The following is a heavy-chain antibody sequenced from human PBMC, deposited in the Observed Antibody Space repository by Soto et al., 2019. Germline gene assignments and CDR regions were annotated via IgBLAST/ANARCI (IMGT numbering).Heavy chain of an antibody. V-gene: IGHV1-18*01. D-gene: IGHD1-26*01. J-gene: IGHJ4*02. CDR2: ISIYNGHT. Sequence: KGSWKAAGYALTRYGITWVRQAPGQGLEWMGWISIYNGHTEYAQKFQGRVTMTTDTSTRTAYMELRSLRFDDTALYYCARRGSGLVDFWGQGTSVTVSS. CDR1: GYALTRYG. CDR3: ARRGSGLVDF.